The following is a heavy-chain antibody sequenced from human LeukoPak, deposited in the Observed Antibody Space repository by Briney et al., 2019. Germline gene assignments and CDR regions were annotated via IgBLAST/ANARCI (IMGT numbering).Heavy chain of an antibody. CDR1: GFTFSSYS. J-gene: IGHJ4*02. D-gene: IGHD3-10*01. CDR3: ARDPYGSGSYYNDY. Sequence: PGGSLRLSCAASGFTFSSYSMNWVRQAPGKGLEWGSSISSSSSYIYYADSVKGRFTISRDNAKNSLYLQMNSLSAEDTAVYYCARDPYGSGSYYNDYWGQGTLVTVSS. CDR2: ISSSSSYI. V-gene: IGHV3-21*01.